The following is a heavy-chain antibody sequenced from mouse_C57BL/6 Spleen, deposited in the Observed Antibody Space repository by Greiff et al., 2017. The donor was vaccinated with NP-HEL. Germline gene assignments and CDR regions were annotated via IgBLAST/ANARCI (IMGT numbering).Heavy chain of an antibody. CDR2: ISSGSSTI. Sequence: EVKLVESGGGLVKPGGSLKLSCAASGFTFSDYGMHWVRQAPEKGLEWVAYISSGSSTIYYADTVKGRFTISRDNAKNTLFLQMTSLRSEDTAMYYCARGVLLRAMDYWGQGTSVTVSS. V-gene: IGHV5-17*01. CDR3: ARGVLLRAMDY. D-gene: IGHD1-1*01. CDR1: GFTFSDYG. J-gene: IGHJ4*01.